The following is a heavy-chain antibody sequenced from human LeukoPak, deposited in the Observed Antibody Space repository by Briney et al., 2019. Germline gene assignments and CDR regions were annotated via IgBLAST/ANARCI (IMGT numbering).Heavy chain of an antibody. CDR3: ARVLYYYDSSGYSNYFDY. D-gene: IGHD3-22*01. V-gene: IGHV3-7*01. CDR1: GFSFSSYW. J-gene: IGHJ4*02. CDR2: IKQDGSEK. Sequence: PGGSLRLSCEGSGFSFSSYWMTWVRQSPGKGLEWVANIKQDGSEKYYVDSVKGRFTISRDNAKNSLYLQMNSLRAEDTAVYYCARVLYYYDSSGYSNYFDYWGQGTLVTVSS.